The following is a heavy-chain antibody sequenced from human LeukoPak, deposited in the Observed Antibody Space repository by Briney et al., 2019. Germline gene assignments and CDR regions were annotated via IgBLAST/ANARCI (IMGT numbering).Heavy chain of an antibody. D-gene: IGHD3-22*01. Sequence: SETLSLTCSVSGGSINNYYWSWIRQPPGKGLEYVGYIYYSGATNYSPSLKSRVTMSVDASNNQFSLQLSSVTAAGTAIYYCARFSRYDNDGRYLDLWGQGTLVTVSS. J-gene: IGHJ4*02. CDR3: ARFSRYDNDGRYLDL. V-gene: IGHV4-59*08. CDR2: IYYSGAT. CDR1: GGSINNYY.